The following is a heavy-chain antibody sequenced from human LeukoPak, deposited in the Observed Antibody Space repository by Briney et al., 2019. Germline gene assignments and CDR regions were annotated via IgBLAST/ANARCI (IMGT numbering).Heavy chain of an antibody. CDR1: GGSISSYY. CDR2: IYYTGST. CDR3: ARATVTTIPFFDY. Sequence: SETLSLTCTVSGGSISSYYWSRIRQPPGKGLEWIGYIYYTGSTNYNPSLKSRVTISVDTSKNQFSLKLSSVTAADTAVYYCARATVTTIPFFDYWGQGTLVTVSS. J-gene: IGHJ4*02. D-gene: IGHD4-17*01. V-gene: IGHV4-59*01.